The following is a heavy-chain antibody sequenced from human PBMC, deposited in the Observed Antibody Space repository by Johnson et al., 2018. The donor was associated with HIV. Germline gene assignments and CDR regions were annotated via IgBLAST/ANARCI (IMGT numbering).Heavy chain of an antibody. D-gene: IGHD1-1*01. CDR1: GFTFSSHA. V-gene: IGHV3-30*18. CDR2: ISHDGTNI. J-gene: IGHJ3*02. CDR3: AKSPGRNEPRDAFDI. Sequence: QVQLVESGGGVVQPGRSLRLSCAASGFTFSSHALHWVRQAPGKGLEWVAVISHDGTNIYYTDSVKGRFTISRDKAKKTLYLQMNSLRAEDTAVYYCAKSPGRNEPRDAFDIWGQGTMVTVSS.